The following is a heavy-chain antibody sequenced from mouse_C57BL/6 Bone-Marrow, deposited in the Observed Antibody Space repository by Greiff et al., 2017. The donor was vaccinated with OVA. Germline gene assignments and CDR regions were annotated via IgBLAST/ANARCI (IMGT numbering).Heavy chain of an antibody. CDR3: ARLDYGSSHWYFDV. J-gene: IGHJ1*03. Sequence: DVKLVESGGGLVQPGGSLKLSCAASGFTFSDYGMAWVRQAPRKGPEWVAFISNLAYSIYYADTVTGRFTISRENAKTTLYLEMSSLRSEDTAMYYCARLDYGSSHWYFDVWGTGTTVTVSS. CDR2: ISNLAYSI. D-gene: IGHD1-1*01. V-gene: IGHV5-15*01. CDR1: GFTFSDYG.